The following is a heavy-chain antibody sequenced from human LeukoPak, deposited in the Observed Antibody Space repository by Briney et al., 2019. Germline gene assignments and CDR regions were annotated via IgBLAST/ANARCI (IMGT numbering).Heavy chain of an antibody. CDR3: ARRFGYGSGSYPYYFDN. J-gene: IGHJ4*02. Sequence: NTSETLSLTCTISGGSITSYYWSWIRQPPGKGLEWIGYIYYSGSTNYNPSLKSRVTISIDTSKKQFSLRLTSVTVADTAVYFCARRFGYGSGSYPYYFDNWGQGTLVTVSS. CDR1: GGSITSYY. D-gene: IGHD3-10*01. V-gene: IGHV4-59*01. CDR2: IYYSGST.